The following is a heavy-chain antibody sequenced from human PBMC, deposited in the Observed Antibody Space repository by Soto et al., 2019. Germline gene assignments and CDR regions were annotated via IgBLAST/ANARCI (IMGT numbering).Heavy chain of an antibody. Sequence: GGSLRLSCAASGFTFSSYAMSWVRQAPGKGLEWVSAISGSGGSTYYADSVKGRFTISRDNSKNTLYLQMNSLRAEDTAVYYCAKDPYDYIWGSYFFVFDYWGQGTLVTVSS. CDR2: ISGSGGST. CDR3: AKDPYDYIWGSYFFVFDY. CDR1: GFTFSSYA. J-gene: IGHJ4*02. D-gene: IGHD3-16*01. V-gene: IGHV3-23*01.